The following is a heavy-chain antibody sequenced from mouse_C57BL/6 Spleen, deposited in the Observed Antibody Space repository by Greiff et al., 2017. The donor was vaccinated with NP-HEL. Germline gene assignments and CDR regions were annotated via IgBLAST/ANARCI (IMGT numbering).Heavy chain of an antibody. J-gene: IGHJ2*01. D-gene: IGHD2-3*01. CDR3: ARWGYDGYYVDY. V-gene: IGHV1-55*01. CDR1: GYTFTGYW. Sequence: QVQLQQPGAELVKPGASVKMSCKASGYTFTGYWITWVKQRPGQGLEWIGDIYPGSGSTNYNEKFKSKATLTVDTSSSTAYMQLSSLTSEDSAVYYCARWGYDGYYVDYWGQGTTLTVSS. CDR2: IYPGSGST.